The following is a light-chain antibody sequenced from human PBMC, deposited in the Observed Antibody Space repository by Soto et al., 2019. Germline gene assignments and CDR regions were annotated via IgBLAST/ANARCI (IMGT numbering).Light chain of an antibody. V-gene: IGLV2-14*01. J-gene: IGLJ3*02. Sequence: QSALTQPASVSGSPGQSITISCTGSSSDVGGYDYVYWYQQHPGKAPKLLIYEVTKRPSGVSNRFSGSKSGDTAALTISGLQADDESDYYCGSYAGGTTLWFGGGTKLTVL. CDR3: GSYAGGTTLW. CDR2: EVT. CDR1: SSDVGGYDY.